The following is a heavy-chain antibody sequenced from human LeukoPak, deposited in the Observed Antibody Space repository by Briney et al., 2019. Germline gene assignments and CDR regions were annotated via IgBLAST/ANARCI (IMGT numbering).Heavy chain of an antibody. CDR1: GYSISSGYY. V-gene: IGHV4-38-2*01. CDR2: IHHSGST. J-gene: IGHJ4*02. CDR3: ARGTLYSYVGGNFDY. D-gene: IGHD5-18*01. Sequence: SETLSLTCAVSGYSISSGYYWGWVRPPPGKGLEWIASIHHSGSTYYNPSLKSRVTISVDMSNNQFSLRLHSMTAADTAVYYCARGTLYSYVGGNFDYWGQGTLVTVSS.